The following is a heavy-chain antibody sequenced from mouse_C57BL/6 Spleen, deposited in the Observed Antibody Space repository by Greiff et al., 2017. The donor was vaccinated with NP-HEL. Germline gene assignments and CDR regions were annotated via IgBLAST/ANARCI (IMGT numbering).Heavy chain of an antibody. Sequence: VQLQQPGAELVMPGASVKLSCKASGYTFTSYWMHWVKQRPGQGLEWIGEIDPSDSYTNYNQKFKGKATLTVDTSSSTAYMQLSSLTSEDSAVYYCARAAQATWFAYWGQGTLVTVSA. CDR2: IDPSDSYT. CDR1: GYTFTSYW. CDR3: ARAAQATWFAY. J-gene: IGHJ3*01. D-gene: IGHD3-2*02. V-gene: IGHV1-69*01.